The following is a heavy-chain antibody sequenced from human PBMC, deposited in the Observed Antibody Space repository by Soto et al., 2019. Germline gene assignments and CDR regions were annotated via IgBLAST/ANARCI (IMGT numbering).Heavy chain of an antibody. J-gene: IGHJ4*02. CDR2: ISVHNGNT. D-gene: IGHD3-3*01. V-gene: IGHV1-18*01. CDR3: ARNIDFWSGDFDY. Sequence: VASVKVSCKASGYTFTSYGISWLRQAPGQGLEWMGWISVHNGNTKYEQKLQGRVTMTTDTSTSTAYMELRSRRPDDTAVYYCARNIDFWSGDFDYWGQGTLVTVSS. CDR1: GYTFTSYG.